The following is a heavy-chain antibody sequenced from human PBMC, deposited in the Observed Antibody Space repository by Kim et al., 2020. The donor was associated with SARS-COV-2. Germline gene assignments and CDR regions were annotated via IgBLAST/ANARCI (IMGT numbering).Heavy chain of an antibody. V-gene: IGHV1-69*04. CDR1: GGTFSSYA. J-gene: IGHJ3*02. CDR3: AEAQGYCSSTSCYTAGNDAFDI. D-gene: IGHD2-2*02. Sequence: SVKVSCKASGGTFSSYAISWVRQAPGQGLEWMGRIIPILGIANYAQKFQGRVTITADKSTSTAYMELSSLRSEDTAVYYCAEAQGYCSSTSCYTAGNDAFDIWGQGTMVTVSS. CDR2: IIPILGIA.